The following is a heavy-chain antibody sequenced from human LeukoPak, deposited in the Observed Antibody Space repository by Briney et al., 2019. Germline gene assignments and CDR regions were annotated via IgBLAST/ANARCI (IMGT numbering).Heavy chain of an antibody. CDR2: IYYSGST. Sequence: PSETLSLTCTVSGGSISSSSYYWGWIRQPPGKGLEWIGSIYYSGSTYYNPSLKSRVTISVDTSKNQFSLNLTSVTAADTAVYYCARHKLPIDYWGQGTLVTVSS. J-gene: IGHJ4*02. CDR3: ARHKLPIDY. D-gene: IGHD6-6*01. V-gene: IGHV4-39*01. CDR1: GGSISSSSYY.